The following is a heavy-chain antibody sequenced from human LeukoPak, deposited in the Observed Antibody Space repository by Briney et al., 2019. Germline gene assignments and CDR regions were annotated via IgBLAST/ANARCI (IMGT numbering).Heavy chain of an antibody. CDR2: IFYSGST. J-gene: IGHJ3*02. V-gene: IGHV4-61*01. CDR3: ARDGAVDILTGYGAFDI. Sequence: PSETLSLTCTVSGVSISSSNSYWGWIRQPPGKGLEWIGYIFYSGSTNYSPSLKSRVTISVDTSKNQFSLKLNSVTAADTAVYYCARDGAVDILTGYGAFDIWGQGTMVTVSS. D-gene: IGHD3-9*01. CDR1: GVSISSSNSY.